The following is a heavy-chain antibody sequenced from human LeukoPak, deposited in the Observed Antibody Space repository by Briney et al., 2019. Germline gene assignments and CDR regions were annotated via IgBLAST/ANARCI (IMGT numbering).Heavy chain of an antibody. V-gene: IGHV1-2*06. D-gene: IGHD2-2*01. Sequence: GASVKVSCKASGYTFTGYYMHWVRQAPGQGHEWMGRINPNSGGTNYAQKFQGRVTMTRDTSISTAYLQWSSLKASDTAMYYCARTTCSSTSCYCDYWGQGTLVTVSS. J-gene: IGHJ4*02. CDR1: GYTFTGYY. CDR2: INPNSGGT. CDR3: ARTTCSSTSCYCDY.